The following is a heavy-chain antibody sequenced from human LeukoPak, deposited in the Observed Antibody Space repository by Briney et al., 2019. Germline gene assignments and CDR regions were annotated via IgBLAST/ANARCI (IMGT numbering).Heavy chain of an antibody. CDR2: ISGYYGNT. CDR1: GYTFTSYG. Sequence: ASVKVSCKASGYTFTSYGISWVRQAPGQGLEWMGWISGYYGNTDSAQNLQGRVTMTRDTSTSTAYTELRSLTSDDTAVYHCARRGPVGGGWGFDYWGQGTLVTVSS. J-gene: IGHJ4*02. D-gene: IGHD6-19*01. V-gene: IGHV1-18*01. CDR3: ARRGPVGGGWGFDY.